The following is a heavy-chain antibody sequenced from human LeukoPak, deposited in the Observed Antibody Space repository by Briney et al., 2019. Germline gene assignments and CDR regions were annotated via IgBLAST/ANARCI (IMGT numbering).Heavy chain of an antibody. CDR2: IYDSGTT. CDR3: AGRRSSGWYAY. Sequence: GGSLRLSCATSGFTFSSNYMSWVRQAPGKGLEWVSVIYDSGTTYYADSVEGRFLIFRDTSKNTVDLQMNSLRVEDTAVYYCAGRRSSGWYAYWGQGTLVTVSS. D-gene: IGHD6-19*01. J-gene: IGHJ4*02. V-gene: IGHV3-53*01. CDR1: GFTFSSNY.